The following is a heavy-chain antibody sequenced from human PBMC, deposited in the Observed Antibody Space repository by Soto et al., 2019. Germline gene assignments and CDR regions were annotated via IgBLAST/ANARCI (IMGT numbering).Heavy chain of an antibody. Sequence: GGSLRLSCAASGFTFSSYAMSWVRQAPGKGLEWVSAISGSGGSTYYADSVKGRFTISRDNSKNTLYLQMNSLRAENTAVYYCAKASDWNYRTYYYYGMDVWGQGTTVTVSS. CDR1: GFTFSSYA. V-gene: IGHV3-23*01. D-gene: IGHD1-7*01. J-gene: IGHJ6*02. CDR2: ISGSGGST. CDR3: AKASDWNYRTYYYYGMDV.